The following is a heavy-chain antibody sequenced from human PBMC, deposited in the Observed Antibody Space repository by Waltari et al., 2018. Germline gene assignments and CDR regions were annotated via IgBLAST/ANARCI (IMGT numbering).Heavy chain of an antibody. V-gene: IGHV5-51*01. J-gene: IGHJ4*02. CDR1: GYNFTTYW. CDR2: IYPGDSDT. D-gene: IGHD6-19*01. Sequence: EVQLVQSGAEVENPGESLKISCKGSGYNFTTYWIGWVRQMPGKGLEWMGIIYPGDSDTKYSPSFQGRVTISADKSISTAYLQWSSLRAEDTAVYHCAKGETTGWYRCFDYWGQGTQVTVSS. CDR3: AKGETTGWYRCFDY.